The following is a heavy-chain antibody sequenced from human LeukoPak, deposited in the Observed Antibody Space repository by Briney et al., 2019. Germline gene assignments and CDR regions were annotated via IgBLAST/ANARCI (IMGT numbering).Heavy chain of an antibody. V-gene: IGHV3-15*01. Sequence: GGSLRLSCAASGFTFSNAWMSWVRQAPGKGLEWVGRIKSKTGGGTADYAAPVKGRFTISRDDSKNTLYLQMNSLKTEDTAVYYCTTMRGYYGMDVWAQGTTVTVSS. CDR2: IKSKTGGGTA. D-gene: IGHD3-3*01. J-gene: IGHJ6*02. CDR3: TTMRGYYGMDV. CDR1: GFTFSNAW.